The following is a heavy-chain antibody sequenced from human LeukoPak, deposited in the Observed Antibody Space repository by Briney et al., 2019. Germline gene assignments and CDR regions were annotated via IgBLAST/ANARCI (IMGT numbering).Heavy chain of an antibody. CDR1: GGSISSSNW. D-gene: IGHD6-13*01. CDR3: ARERIAAAGTAYYYYYMDV. CDR2: IYHSGST. Sequence: PSETLSLTCAVSGGSISSSNWWSWVRQPPGKGLEWIGEIYHSGSTNYNPSLKSRVTISVDKSKNQFSLKLSSVTAADTAVYYCARERIAAAGTAYYYYYMDVWGKGTTVTVSS. V-gene: IGHV4-4*02. J-gene: IGHJ6*03.